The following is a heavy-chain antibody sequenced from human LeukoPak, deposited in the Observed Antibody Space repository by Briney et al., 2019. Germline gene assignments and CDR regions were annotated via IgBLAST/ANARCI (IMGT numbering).Heavy chain of an antibody. D-gene: IGHD3-10*01. CDR3: ARRGSGTSSVDQ. V-gene: IGHV3-33*08. CDR1: GFAFTRYG. J-gene: IGHJ4*02. Sequence: GGSLRLSCAASGFAFTRYGMHWVRQAPGKGLEWVAVIWSDGSNKYYADSVKGRFTISRDNSKNTLYLQMNSLTAEDTAVYYCARRGSGTSSVDQWGQGTLVTVSS. CDR2: IWSDGSNK.